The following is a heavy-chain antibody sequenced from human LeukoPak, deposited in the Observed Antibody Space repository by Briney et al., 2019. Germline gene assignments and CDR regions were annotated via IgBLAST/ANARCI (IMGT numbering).Heavy chain of an antibody. J-gene: IGHJ6*03. CDR3: ARLGTAGTDYYYYYMDV. V-gene: IGHV5-51*01. Sequence: GESLKISCKGSGYSFTSYWIGWVRQMPGKGLEWVGIIYPGDSDTRYSPSFQGQVTISADKSINTAYLQWSSLKASDTAMYYCARLGTAGTDYYYYYMDVWGKGTTVTVSS. CDR2: IYPGDSDT. D-gene: IGHD6-13*01. CDR1: GYSFTSYW.